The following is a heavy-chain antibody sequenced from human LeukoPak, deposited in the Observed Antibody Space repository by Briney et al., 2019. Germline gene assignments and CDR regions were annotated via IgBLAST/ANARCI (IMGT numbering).Heavy chain of an antibody. Sequence: GESLKISCKGSGYSFTSYWIGWVRQMPGKGLEWMGIIYPGDSETRYSLSFQGQVTISADKSISTAYLQWSSLKASDTAMYYCARTILWFGDYAGLDYWGQGTLVTVSS. D-gene: IGHD3-10*01. V-gene: IGHV5-51*01. CDR2: IYPGDSET. J-gene: IGHJ4*02. CDR1: GYSFTSYW. CDR3: ARTILWFGDYAGLDY.